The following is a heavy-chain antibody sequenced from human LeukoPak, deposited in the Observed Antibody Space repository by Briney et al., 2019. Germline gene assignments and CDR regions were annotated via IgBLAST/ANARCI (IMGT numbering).Heavy chain of an antibody. J-gene: IGHJ4*02. Sequence: GGSLRLSCAAAGFTFSNYAMTWVREAPGKGLEWVSSISGSGGSTYYADSVKGRFTISRDNSKNTLYLQMYSLRAEDTAVYYCAKVEGASKASVYWGQGALVTVSS. D-gene: IGHD1-1*01. CDR2: ISGSGGST. CDR3: AKVEGASKASVY. CDR1: GFTFSNYA. V-gene: IGHV3-23*01.